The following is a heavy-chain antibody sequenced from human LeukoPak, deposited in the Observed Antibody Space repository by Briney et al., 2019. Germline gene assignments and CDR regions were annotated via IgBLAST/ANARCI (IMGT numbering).Heavy chain of an antibody. J-gene: IGHJ5*02. CDR3: ARHRCSGGSCYPMNWFDP. CDR1: GYSISSAYY. V-gene: IGHV4-38-2*02. CDR2: IYHSGST. Sequence: PSETLSLTCSVSGYSISSAYYWGWIRQPPGKGLEWIGNIYHSGSTNYNPSLKSRVTISVDTSKNQFSLKLSSVTAADTAVYYCARHRCSGGSCYPMNWFDPWGQGTLVTVSS. D-gene: IGHD2-15*01.